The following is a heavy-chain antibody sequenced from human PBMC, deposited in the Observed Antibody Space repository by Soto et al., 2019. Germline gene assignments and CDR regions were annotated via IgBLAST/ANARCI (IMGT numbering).Heavy chain of an antibody. CDR3: AKTGTIFGVVIIPPPNYYYYMDV. CDR2: ISGSGGST. Sequence: PGGSLRLSWAASGCTFSSYAMSWVRQAQGKGLEWVSAISGSGGSTYYADSVKGRFTISRDNSKNTLYLQMNSLRAEDTAVYYCAKTGTIFGVVIIPPPNYYYYMDVWGKGTTVTVSS. J-gene: IGHJ6*03. CDR1: GCTFSSYA. V-gene: IGHV3-23*01. D-gene: IGHD3-3*01.